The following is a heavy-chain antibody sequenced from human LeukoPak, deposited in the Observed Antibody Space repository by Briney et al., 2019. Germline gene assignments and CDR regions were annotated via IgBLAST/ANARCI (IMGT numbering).Heavy chain of an antibody. V-gene: IGHV1-2*06. CDR3: ARVSFGYSHSGLDY. D-gene: IGHD6-13*01. CDR1: GYTFTGYY. CDR2: INPNSGGT. Sequence: ASVKVSCKASGYTFTGYYMHWVRQAPGQGLEWMGRINPNSGGTNYAQKFQGRVTMTRDTSISTAYMELSRLRSDDTAVYYCARVSFGYSHSGLDYWGQGTRVTVSS. J-gene: IGHJ4*02.